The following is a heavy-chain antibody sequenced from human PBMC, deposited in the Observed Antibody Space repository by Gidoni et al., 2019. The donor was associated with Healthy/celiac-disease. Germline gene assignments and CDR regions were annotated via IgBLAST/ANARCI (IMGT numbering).Heavy chain of an antibody. CDR3: ARDPGYGSGSSDY. CDR1: GFTFSSYG. D-gene: IGHD3-10*01. CDR2: IWYDGSNK. V-gene: IGHV3-33*01. J-gene: IGHJ4*02. Sequence: QVQLVESGGGVVQPGRSLRLSCAASGFTFSSYGMHWVRQAPGKGLEWLAVIWYDGSNKYYADSVKGRFTISRDNSKNTLYLQMNSLRAEDTPVYYCARDPGYGSGSSDYWGQGTLVTVSS.